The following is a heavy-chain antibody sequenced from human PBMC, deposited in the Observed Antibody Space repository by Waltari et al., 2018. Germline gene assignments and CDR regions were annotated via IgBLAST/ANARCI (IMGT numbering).Heavy chain of an antibody. J-gene: IGHJ3*01. V-gene: IGHV4-34*01. CDR1: GGSFNDYS. D-gene: IGHD1-1*01. CDR2: INHSGDT. Sequence: QVQIHQWGAGLLRPSETLSLPRAVSGGSFNDYSWSWIRQPPGKGLEWIGQINHSGDTDYNPSLMSRVSMSVDTSKKQVSLKLTSVTAADTAMYYCGNLARWGQGTRVTVSS. CDR3: GNLAR.